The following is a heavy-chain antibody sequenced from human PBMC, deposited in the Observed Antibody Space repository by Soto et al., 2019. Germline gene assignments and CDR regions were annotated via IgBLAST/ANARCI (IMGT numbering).Heavy chain of an antibody. CDR2: IYYSGST. Sequence: PGGSLRLSCAASGFTFSSYAMSWVRQAPGKGLEWIGYIYYSGSTNYNPSLKSRVTISVDTSKNQFSLKLSSVTAADTAVYYCARGGITIFGVVIIPSYYMDVWGKGTTVTVSS. D-gene: IGHD3-3*01. CDR1: GFTFSSYA. V-gene: IGHV4-59*01. CDR3: ARGGITIFGVVIIPSYYMDV. J-gene: IGHJ6*03.